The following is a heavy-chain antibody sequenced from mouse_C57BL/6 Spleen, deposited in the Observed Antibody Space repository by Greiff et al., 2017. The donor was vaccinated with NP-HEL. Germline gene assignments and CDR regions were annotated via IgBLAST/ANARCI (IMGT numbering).Heavy chain of an antibody. CDR3: ARQTGTRGYFDV. CDR1: GFTFSDYY. CDR2: LSNGGGST. D-gene: IGHD4-1*01. J-gene: IGHJ1*03. V-gene: IGHV5-12*01. Sequence: EVKLVESGGGLVQPGGSLKLSCAASGFTFSDYYMYWVRQTPEKRLEWVAYLSNGGGSTYYPDTVKGRFTISRDNAKNTLYLQMSRLKSEDTAMYYCARQTGTRGYFDVWGTGTTVTVSS.